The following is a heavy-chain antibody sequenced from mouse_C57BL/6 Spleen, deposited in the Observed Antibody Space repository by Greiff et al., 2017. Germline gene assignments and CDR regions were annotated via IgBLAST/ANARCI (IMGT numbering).Heavy chain of an antibody. Sequence: EVQLQESGPGLVKPSQSLSLTCSVTGYSITSGYYWNWIRQFPGNKLEWMGYISYDGSNNYNPSLKNRISITRDTSKNQFFLKLNSVTTEDTATYYCARALLTGTNAMDYWGQGTSVTVSS. J-gene: IGHJ4*01. CDR1: GYSITSGYY. V-gene: IGHV3-6*01. CDR3: ARALLTGTNAMDY. D-gene: IGHD4-1*01. CDR2: ISYDGSN.